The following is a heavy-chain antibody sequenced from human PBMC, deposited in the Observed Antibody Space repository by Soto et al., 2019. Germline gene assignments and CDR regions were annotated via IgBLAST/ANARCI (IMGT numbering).Heavy chain of an antibody. CDR2: INPYNANT. CDR3: ARDRVAGIWGDAFDI. D-gene: IGHD3-16*01. J-gene: IGHJ3*02. V-gene: IGHV1-18*04. Sequence: ASVKVSCKASGYTFTNHGINWVRQAPGQGLEWMGWINPYNANTNYAQKLQGRVTMATDTSTSTAYMDLRSLTSDDTAVYYCARDRVAGIWGDAFDIWGQGTMVTVSS. CDR1: GYTFTNHG.